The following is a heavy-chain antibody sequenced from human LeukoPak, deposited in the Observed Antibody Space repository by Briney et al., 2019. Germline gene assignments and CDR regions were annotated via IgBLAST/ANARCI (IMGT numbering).Heavy chain of an antibody. J-gene: IGHJ3*02. CDR1: GGSISSYY. CDR2: IYYSGST. V-gene: IGHV4-59*01. CDR3: ARDGYGDPDAFDI. Sequence: ETLSLTCTVSGGSISSYYWSWIRQPPGKGLEWIGYIYYSGSTNYNPSLKSRVTISVDTSKNQFSLKLSSVTAADTAVYYCARDGYGDPDAFDIWGQGTMVTVSS. D-gene: IGHD4-17*01.